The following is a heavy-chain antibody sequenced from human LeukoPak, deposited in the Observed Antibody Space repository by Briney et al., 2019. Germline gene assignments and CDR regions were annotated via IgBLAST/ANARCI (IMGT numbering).Heavy chain of an antibody. Sequence: ASVKVSCKASGYTLTSYDINWVRQATGQGLEWMGWMNPNSGNTGYAQKFQGRVTMTRNTSISTAYMELSSLRSEDTAVYYCASSDRGSGSSGYWGQGTLVTVSS. CDR1: GYTLTSYD. V-gene: IGHV1-8*01. CDR3: ASSDRGSGSSGY. J-gene: IGHJ4*02. D-gene: IGHD3-10*01. CDR2: MNPNSGNT.